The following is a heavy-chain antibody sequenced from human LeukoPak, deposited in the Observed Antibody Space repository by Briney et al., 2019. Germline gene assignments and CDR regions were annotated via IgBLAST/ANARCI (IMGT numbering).Heavy chain of an antibody. CDR1: GFAFSSYE. V-gene: IGHV3-30*02. J-gene: IGHJ4*02. CDR2: TRFDGTEK. D-gene: IGHD5-24*01. CDR3: AKDMRDGYNFGY. Sequence: GGSLRLSCAASGFAFSSYEMNWVRQAPGKGLEWVAFTRFDGTEKYYVDSVKGRFTISRDNSKSTLYLQMNSLRSEDTAVYYCAKDMRDGYNFGYWGQGTLVTVSS.